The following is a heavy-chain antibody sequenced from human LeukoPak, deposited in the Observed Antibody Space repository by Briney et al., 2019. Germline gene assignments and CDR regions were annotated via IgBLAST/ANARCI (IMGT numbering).Heavy chain of an antibody. CDR1: GRSISSYY. CDR3: GRRSRSTWNYRRGDY. V-gene: IGHV4-59*08. J-gene: IGHJ4*02. D-gene: IGHD1-7*01. CDR2: IYNSGSA. Sequence: SETLALTCTVSGRSISSYYWNWIPHPPGKGLEWIAYIYNSGSANYNPSLKSRVTVSVDTSKNQFSLKLTSVTAADTAVYYCGRRSRSTWNYRRGDYWGQGTLVTVSS.